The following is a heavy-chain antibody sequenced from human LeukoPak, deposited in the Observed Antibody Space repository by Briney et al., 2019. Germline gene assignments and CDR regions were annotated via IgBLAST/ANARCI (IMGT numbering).Heavy chain of an antibody. CDR2: VSTNGGST. CDR3: ATFTSGWYRYDY. D-gene: IGHD6-19*01. J-gene: IGHJ4*02. CDR1: GFTFKSYV. Sequence: GGSLRLSCLASGFTFKSYVMHWVRQAPGKGLEYVSSVSTNGGSTSDADSVKGRFTISRDNAKNSLYLQMNSLRAEDTAVYYCATFTSGWYRYDYWGQGTLVTVSS. V-gene: IGHV3-64*04.